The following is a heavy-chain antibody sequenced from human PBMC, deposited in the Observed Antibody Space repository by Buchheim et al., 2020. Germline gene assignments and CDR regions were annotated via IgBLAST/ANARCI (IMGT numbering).Heavy chain of an antibody. CDR3: ARGLQYPDY. CDR1: GGSVSSDGYS. CDR2: IYFSGSA. D-gene: IGHD5-24*01. J-gene: IGHJ4*02. V-gene: IGHV4-30-4*07. Sequence: QVQLQESGPGLVKPSQTLSLTCAVSGGSVSSDGYSWSWIRQPPGRGLEWIGYIYFSGSAYYNPSLKSRVTMSVDRSKNQFSLNLNSVTAADTAVYYCARGLQYPDYWGQGTL.